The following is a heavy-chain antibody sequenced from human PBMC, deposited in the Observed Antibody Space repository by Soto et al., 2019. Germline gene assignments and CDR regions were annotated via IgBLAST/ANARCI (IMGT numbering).Heavy chain of an antibody. V-gene: IGHV4-59*02. CDR2: IYYSGST. J-gene: IGHJ4*02. CDR1: GGTVSSYY. Sequence: TEAQSLTCTGSGGTVSSYYWSWIRQPPGKGLEWIGYIYYSGSTNYNPSLKSRVTISVDTSKNQFSLKLSSVTAADTAVYYCARDGISGYEFDYWGQGTLVTVSS. CDR3: ARDGISGYEFDY. D-gene: IGHD5-12*01.